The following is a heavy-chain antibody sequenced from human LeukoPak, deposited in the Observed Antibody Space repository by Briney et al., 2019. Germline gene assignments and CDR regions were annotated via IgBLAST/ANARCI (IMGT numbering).Heavy chain of an antibody. CDR2: IYTSGST. J-gene: IGHJ4*02. D-gene: IGHD6-13*01. CDR3: ARVGQLAFDY. Sequence: PSETLSLTCTVSGVSISSYYWSWIRQPAGKGLEWIGRIYTSGSTNHNPSLKSRVTISVDTSKNQFSLRLSSVTAADTAVYYCARVGQLAFDYWGQGTLVTVSS. V-gene: IGHV4-4*07. CDR1: GVSISSYY.